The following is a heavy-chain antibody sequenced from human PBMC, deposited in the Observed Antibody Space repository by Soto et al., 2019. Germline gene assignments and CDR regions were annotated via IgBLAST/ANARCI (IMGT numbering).Heavy chain of an antibody. D-gene: IGHD3-10*01. J-gene: IGHJ4*02. CDR2: IIPILGIA. V-gene: IGHV1-69*08. Sequence: QVQLVQSGAEVKKPGSSVKVSCKASGGTFSSYTISWVRQAPGQGLEWMGRIIPILGIANYAQKFQGRVTITANKSTSTAYMELSSLRAKDTAVYYCAREEGLWFGELSWGQGTLVTVSS. CDR3: AREEGLWFGELS. CDR1: GGTFSSYT.